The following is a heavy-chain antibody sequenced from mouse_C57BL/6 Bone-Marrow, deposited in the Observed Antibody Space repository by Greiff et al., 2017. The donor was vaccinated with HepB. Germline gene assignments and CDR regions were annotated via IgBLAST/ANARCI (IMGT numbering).Heavy chain of an antibody. V-gene: IGHV1-69*01. CDR2: IDPSDSYT. Sequence: VQLQQPGAELVMPGASVKLSCKASGYTFTSYWMHWVKQRPGQGLEWIGEIDPSDSYTNYNQKFKGKSTLTVDKSSSTAYMQLSSLTSEDSAVYYCARKSDYFDYWGQGTTLTVSS. CDR3: ARKSDYFDY. CDR1: GYTFTSYW. J-gene: IGHJ2*01.